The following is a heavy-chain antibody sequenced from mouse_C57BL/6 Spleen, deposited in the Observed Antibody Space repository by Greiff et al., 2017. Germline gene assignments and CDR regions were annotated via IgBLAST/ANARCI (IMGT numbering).Heavy chain of an antibody. V-gene: IGHV1-53*01. CDR1: GYTFTSYW. Sequence: QVQLQQPGTELVKPGASVKLSCKASGYTFTSYWMHWVKQRPGQGLEWIGNINPRNGGTNYNEKFKSKATLTADKSSSTAYMQLSSLTSEDSAVYYCTTTQLLRDAMDYWGQGTSVTVSS. CDR2: INPRNGGT. D-gene: IGHD1-1*01. J-gene: IGHJ4*01. CDR3: TTTQLLRDAMDY.